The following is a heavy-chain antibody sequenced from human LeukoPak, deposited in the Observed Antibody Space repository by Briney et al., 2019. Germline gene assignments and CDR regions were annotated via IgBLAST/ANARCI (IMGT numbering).Heavy chain of an antibody. J-gene: IGHJ4*02. V-gene: IGHV3-30*02. D-gene: IGHD2-2*02. CDR1: GFTFSSYG. CDR3: AKVVPRSSTSCYRYFDY. CDR2: VRYDGSNK. Sequence: PGGSLRLSCAASGFTFSSYGMHWVRQAPGKGLEWVAFVRYDGSNKYYADSVKGRFTISRDNSKNTLYLQMNSLRAEDTAVCYCAKVVPRSSTSCYRYFDYWGQGTLVTVSS.